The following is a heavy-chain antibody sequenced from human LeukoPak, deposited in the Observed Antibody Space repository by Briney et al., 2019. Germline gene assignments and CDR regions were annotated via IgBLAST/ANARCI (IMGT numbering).Heavy chain of an antibody. CDR3: AKDEGTCSGGSCYASSTFDY. V-gene: IGHV3-23*01. Sequence: GGSLRLSCAASGFTFSSYAMTWVRQAPGKGLEWVSSISGSGDSTYHADSVKGRFTISRDNSKNTLYLQMNSLRAEDTAVYYCAKDEGTCSGGSCYASSTFDYWGQGTLVTVSS. J-gene: IGHJ4*02. CDR1: GFTFSSYA. CDR2: ISGSGDST. D-gene: IGHD2-15*01.